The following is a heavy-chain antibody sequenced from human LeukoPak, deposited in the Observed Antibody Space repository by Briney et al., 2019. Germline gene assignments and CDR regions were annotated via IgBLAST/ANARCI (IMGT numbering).Heavy chain of an antibody. J-gene: IGHJ4*02. CDR1: GFTFSSYA. CDR2: ISTSSYS. V-gene: IGHV3-21*06. D-gene: IGHD4-17*01. Sequence: GGSLRLSCAASGFTFSSYAMHWVRQAPGKGLEWVSSISTSSYSYYADSLEGRFTISRDNAKHSLYLQMNSLRAEDTAVYYCAGDLYGDYLFDYWGQGTLVTVSS. CDR3: AGDLYGDYLFDY.